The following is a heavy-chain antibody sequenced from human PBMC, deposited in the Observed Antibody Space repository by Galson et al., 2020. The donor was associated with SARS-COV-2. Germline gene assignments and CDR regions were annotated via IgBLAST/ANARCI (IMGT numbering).Heavy chain of an antibody. V-gene: IGHV4-59*01. D-gene: IGHD5-12*01. CDR3: ARGPSSGWLSFDS. J-gene: IGHJ4*02. Sequence: ETSETLSLTCTVSGASISRYYWAWFRQPPGKGLEWIGYIYYSGSTNYNPSLKSRLTISLDTSKNQFSLKLTSVTAADTAGYYCARGPSSGWLSFDSWGQGTLVTVSS. CDR2: IYYSGST. CDR1: GASISRYY.